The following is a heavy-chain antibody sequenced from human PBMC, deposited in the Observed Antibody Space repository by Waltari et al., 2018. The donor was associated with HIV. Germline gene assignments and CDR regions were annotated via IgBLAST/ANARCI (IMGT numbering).Heavy chain of an antibody. D-gene: IGHD3-10*01. J-gene: IGHJ4*02. CDR3: AKDFVEGAMVRGVPLGN. Sequence: QVQLVESGGGVVQPGRSLRLSCAASGFTFSSYGMHWVRQAPGQGLEWVAVIWYDGSNKYYADSVKGRFTISRDNSKNTLYLQMNSLRAEDTAMYYCAKDFVEGAMVRGVPLGNWGQGTLVTVSS. V-gene: IGHV3-30*18. CDR2: IWYDGSNK. CDR1: GFTFSSYG.